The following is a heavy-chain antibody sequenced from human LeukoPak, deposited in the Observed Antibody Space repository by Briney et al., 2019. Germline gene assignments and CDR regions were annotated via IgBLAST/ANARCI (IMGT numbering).Heavy chain of an antibody. Sequence: PGRSLRLSCAASGFTFDDYAMHWVRQAPGKGLEWVSGISWNSGSIGYADSVKGRFTISRGNAKNSLYLQMNSLRAEDTALYYCAKDIAGAVAGRLGPGDAFDIWGQGTMVTVSS. J-gene: IGHJ3*02. CDR3: AKDIAGAVAGRLGPGDAFDI. V-gene: IGHV3-9*01. D-gene: IGHD6-19*01. CDR2: ISWNSGSI. CDR1: GFTFDDYA.